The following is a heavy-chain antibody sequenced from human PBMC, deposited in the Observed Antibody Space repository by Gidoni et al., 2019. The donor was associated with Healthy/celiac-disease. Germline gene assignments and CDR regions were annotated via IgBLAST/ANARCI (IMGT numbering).Heavy chain of an antibody. CDR1: GGSISSVRYY. D-gene: IGHD5-18*01. CDR2: MYYSGST. V-gene: IGHV4-39*01. J-gene: IGHJ4*02. Sequence: QLQVQESGPGLVKPSETLSLTCSVSGGSISSVRYYWGWFRQPPGKGLEWIGSMYYSGSTYYNPSLKSRVTISVDTSKSQISLKLSSVTAADTAVYYCARHRDTIMVDFDYWGQGTLVTVSS. CDR3: ARHRDTIMVDFDY.